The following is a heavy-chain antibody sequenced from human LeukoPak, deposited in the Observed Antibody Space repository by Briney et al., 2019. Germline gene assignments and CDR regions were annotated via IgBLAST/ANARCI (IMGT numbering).Heavy chain of an antibody. CDR1: GYTFTSYG. V-gene: IGHV1-18*01. J-gene: IGHJ4*02. D-gene: IGHD3-22*01. CDR3: AGSDYYDGSGYYYFDY. CDR2: ISIYNGNT. Sequence: ASVKVSCKASGYTFTSYGISWVRQAPGQGLEWMGWISIYNGNTNYALKLQGRVTMTTDTSTSTAYMELRSLRSDDTAVYYCAGSDYYDGSGYYYFDYWGQGTLVTVSS.